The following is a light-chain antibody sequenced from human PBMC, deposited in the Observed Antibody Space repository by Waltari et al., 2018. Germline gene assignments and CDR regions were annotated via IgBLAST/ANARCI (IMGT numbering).Light chain of an antibody. J-gene: IGLJ7*01. V-gene: IGLV1-51*02. CDR3: GTWDSSLSGAV. CDR2: ENN. Sequence: QSVLTQPPSVSAAPGQRVTISCSGGSPNIGNNYVSWYRQFPGTAPKLLIYENNDRPYWIPGRFSGSKSGTSATLDITGLQAGDEADYYCGTWDSSLSGAVFGGGTHLTVL. CDR1: SPNIGNNY.